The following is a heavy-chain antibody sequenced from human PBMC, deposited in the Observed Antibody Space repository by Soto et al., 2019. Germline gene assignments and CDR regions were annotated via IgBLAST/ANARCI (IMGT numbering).Heavy chain of an antibody. Sequence: GGPLRLSCAASGFTSSNYAMHWVRQAPGKGLEWVAVISYDGSNKYYADSVKGRFTISRDSSKNTLYVQMNSMRAEDTALYYCARDDKPWYSSGGSYYFDYWGQGTLVTVSS. CDR2: ISYDGSNK. D-gene: IGHD6-19*01. CDR1: GFTSSNYA. V-gene: IGHV3-30-3*01. CDR3: ARDDKPWYSSGGSYYFDY. J-gene: IGHJ4*02.